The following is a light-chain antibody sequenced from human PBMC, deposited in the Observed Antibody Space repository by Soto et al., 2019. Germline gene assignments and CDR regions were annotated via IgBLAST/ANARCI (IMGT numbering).Light chain of an antibody. J-gene: IGLJ3*02. CDR2: YDT. CDR1: NIGGKT. CDR3: HVWDSNRHHVV. Sequence: SYELIQPPSVSVAPGKTASITCGGSNIGGKTVHWFQQKPGQAPVVVLYYDTHRPSGIPERFSGSNSGNTATLTITRVDAGDEADYYCHVWDSNRHHVVFGGGTKLTVL. V-gene: IGLV3-21*04.